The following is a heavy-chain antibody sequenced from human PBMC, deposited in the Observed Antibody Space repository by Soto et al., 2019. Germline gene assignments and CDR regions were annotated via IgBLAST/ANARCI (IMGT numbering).Heavy chain of an antibody. V-gene: IGHV1-2*04. CDR3: ARELGADYSSGYYYYYYGMDV. CDR2: INPNSGGT. Sequence: ASVKVSCKASGYTFTGYYMHWVRQAPGQGLEWMGWINPNSGGTNYAQKFQGWVTMTRDTSISTAYMELSRLRSDDTAVYYCARELGADYSSGYYYYYYGMDVWGQGTTVTVSS. CDR1: GYTFTGYY. D-gene: IGHD6-19*01. J-gene: IGHJ6*02.